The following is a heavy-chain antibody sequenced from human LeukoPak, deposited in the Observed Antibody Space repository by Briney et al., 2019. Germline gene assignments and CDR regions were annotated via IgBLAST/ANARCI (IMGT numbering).Heavy chain of an antibody. J-gene: IGHJ4*02. CDR3: ARTVAGRYFDY. CDR2: ISGSGLPT. V-gene: IGHV3-23*01. CDR1: GFTFSAYA. D-gene: IGHD6-19*01. Sequence: GGSLRLSCAGSGFTFSAYAMSWVRQAPGKGLEWVSGISGSGLPTYYADSVKGRFTISRDNSKNTLYLQMNSLRAEDTAVYYCARTVAGRYFDYWGQGTLVTVSS.